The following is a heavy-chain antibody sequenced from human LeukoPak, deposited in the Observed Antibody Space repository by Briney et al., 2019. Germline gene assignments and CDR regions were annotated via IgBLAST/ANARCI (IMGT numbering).Heavy chain of an antibody. CDR2: IKQDGSEK. Sequence: GGSLRLSCAASGFTFSSYWMSWVRQAPGKGLEWVANIKQDGSEKYYVDSVKGRFTISRDNAKNSLYQQMNSLRAEDTAVYYCARDLRTSLVRGAWYYYYGMDVWGKGTTVTVSS. CDR1: GFTFSSYW. J-gene: IGHJ6*04. CDR3: ARDLRTSLVRGAWYYYYGMDV. D-gene: IGHD3-10*01. V-gene: IGHV3-7*03.